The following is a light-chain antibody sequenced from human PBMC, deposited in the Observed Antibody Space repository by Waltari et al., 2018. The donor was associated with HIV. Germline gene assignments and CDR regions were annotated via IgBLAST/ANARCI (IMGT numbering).Light chain of an antibody. CDR1: SSNIGSNT. CDR3: ATWDDRLNGYV. CDR2: SNH. J-gene: IGLJ1*01. V-gene: IGLV1-44*01. Sequence: QSVLTQPPSASGTPGQRVTISCSGSSSNIGSNTVNWYQQLPGTAPKLPRFSNHQRPSGVPDRFSGSKSGTSASLAISGLQSEDEADYYCATWDDRLNGYVFATGTKVTVL.